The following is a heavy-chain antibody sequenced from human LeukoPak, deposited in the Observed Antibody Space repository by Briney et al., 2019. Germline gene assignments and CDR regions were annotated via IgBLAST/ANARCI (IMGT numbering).Heavy chain of an antibody. CDR3: TTDGVGIEGATFDY. J-gene: IGHJ4*02. CDR1: GFTFINAW. V-gene: IGHV3-15*01. Sequence: GGSLRLSCAASGFTFINAWMAWVRQAPGRGLEWVGRIKAKPHGGTTDYAAPVKGRFTISRDDSKNTLYLQMNSLKTEDTAVYYCTTDGVGIEGATFDYWGQGILVTVSS. CDR2: IKAKPHGGTT. D-gene: IGHD1-26*01.